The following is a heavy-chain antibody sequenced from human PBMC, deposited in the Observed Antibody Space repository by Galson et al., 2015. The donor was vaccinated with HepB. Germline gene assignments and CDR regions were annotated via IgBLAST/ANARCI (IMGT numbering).Heavy chain of an antibody. CDR2: IDIIDTTT. J-gene: IGHJ3*02. Sequence: SLRLSCAASGFTFSNYRLNWVRQAPGKGLEWVSYIDIIDTTTQYADYVKGRFTISRDNAKNSLFLQMNILRDEDTAVYYCAREVSGTFHAFDIWGQGTMVTGSS. CDR1: GFTFSNYR. D-gene: IGHD2/OR15-2a*01. V-gene: IGHV3-48*02. CDR3: AREVSGTFHAFDI.